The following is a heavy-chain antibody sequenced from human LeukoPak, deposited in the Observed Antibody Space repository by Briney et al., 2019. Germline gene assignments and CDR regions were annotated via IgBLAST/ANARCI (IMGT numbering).Heavy chain of an antibody. CDR1: GFTFSSYA. CDR2: MTYDGSDK. Sequence: GGSLRLSCAASGFTFSSYAMHWVRQAPGKGLECVAGMTYDGSDKYYIDSVKGRFTISRDNSKNTLFLQMNSLRAEDTAMYYCARGFGDSWGQGTLATVSS. V-gene: IGHV3-30*10. D-gene: IGHD3-3*01. CDR3: ARGFGDS. J-gene: IGHJ4*02.